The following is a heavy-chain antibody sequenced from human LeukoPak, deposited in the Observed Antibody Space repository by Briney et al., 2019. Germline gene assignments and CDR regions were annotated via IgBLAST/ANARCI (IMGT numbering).Heavy chain of an antibody. J-gene: IGHJ4*01. D-gene: IGHD3-16*02. CDR2: IYYSGST. CDR3: ARRGGMITFGGVIVPYYFDY. Sequence: SETLSLTCTVSGGSISSSSYYWGWTRQPPGKGLEWIGSIYYSGSTYYNPSLKSRVTISVDTSKNQFSLKLSSVTAADTAVYYCARRGGMITFGGVIVPYYFDYWGQGTLVTVSS. V-gene: IGHV4-39*01. CDR1: GGSISSSSYY.